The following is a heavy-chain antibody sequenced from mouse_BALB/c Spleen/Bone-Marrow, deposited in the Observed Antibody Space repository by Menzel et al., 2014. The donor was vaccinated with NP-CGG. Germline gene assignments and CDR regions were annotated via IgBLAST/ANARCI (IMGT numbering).Heavy chain of an antibody. Sequence: QVQLQQSGAELGMPGASVKMSCKASGYTFTDNWIYWVKQRPGQGLEWIGAIDTSDSYTNYNQKFMGKASLTVDASSSTAYMQVSSLTSDYSAVYYCARGGHDFSLDYWGQGTSVTVSS. V-gene: IGHV1-69*01. CDR2: IDTSDSYT. J-gene: IGHJ4*01. D-gene: IGHD2-4*01. CDR3: ARGGHDFSLDY. CDR1: GYTFTDNW.